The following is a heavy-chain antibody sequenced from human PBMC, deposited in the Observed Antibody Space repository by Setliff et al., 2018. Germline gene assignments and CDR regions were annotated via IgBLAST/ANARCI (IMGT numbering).Heavy chain of an antibody. D-gene: IGHD2-2*01. CDR3: ARAGYELGQYNWFDP. CDR1: GGSISSGSYY. Sequence: SETLSLTCTVSGGSISSGSYYWSWIRQPAGKGLEWIGHIYTSGSTNYNPSLKSRVTISVDTSKNQFSLKLSSVTAADTAVYYCARAGYELGQYNWFDPWGQGTLVTVSS. J-gene: IGHJ5*02. V-gene: IGHV4-61*09. CDR2: IYTSGST.